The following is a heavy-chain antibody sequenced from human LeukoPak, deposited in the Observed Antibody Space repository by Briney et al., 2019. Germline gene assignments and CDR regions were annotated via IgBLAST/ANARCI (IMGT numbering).Heavy chain of an antibody. Sequence: GGSLRLSCAASGFTFSSYGMHWVRQAPGKGLEWVAVIWYDGSNKYYADSVKGRFTISRDNSKNTLYLQMNSLRAEDTAVYYCAKQTLEYYYDSSGYYPNWFDPWGQGTLVTVSS. CDR3: AKQTLEYYYDSSGYYPNWFDP. J-gene: IGHJ5*02. CDR1: GFTFSSYG. D-gene: IGHD3-22*01. CDR2: IWYDGSNK. V-gene: IGHV3-33*06.